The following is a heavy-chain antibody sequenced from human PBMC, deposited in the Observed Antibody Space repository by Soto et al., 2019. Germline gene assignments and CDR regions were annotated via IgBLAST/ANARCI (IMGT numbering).Heavy chain of an antibody. CDR3: ARAVTWGLDV. CDR1: GFTFSLYS. CDR2: ISRSSTGI. Sequence: EVQLVESGGGLVQPGGSLGLSCAASGFTFSLYSMSWVRQAPGKGLEWVSYISRSSTGIHYADSVKGRFTISRDDATNSMHLQMTSLRDGDTAVYYCARAVTWGLDVWGQGTTVSISS. D-gene: IGHD3-10*01. V-gene: IGHV3-48*02. J-gene: IGHJ6*02.